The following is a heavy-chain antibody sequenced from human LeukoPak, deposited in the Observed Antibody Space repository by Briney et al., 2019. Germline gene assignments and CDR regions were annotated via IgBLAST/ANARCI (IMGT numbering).Heavy chain of an antibody. V-gene: IGHV4-39*01. Sequence: PSETLSLTCTVSGGSISSSSYYWGWIRQPPGKGLEWIGSIYYSGSTYYNPSLKSRVTISVDTSKNQFSLKLSSVTAADTAVYYCARRDSSGWYGPFDYWGQGTLVTVSS. CDR3: ARRDSSGWYGPFDY. CDR2: IYYSGST. D-gene: IGHD6-19*01. J-gene: IGHJ4*02. CDR1: GGSISSSSYY.